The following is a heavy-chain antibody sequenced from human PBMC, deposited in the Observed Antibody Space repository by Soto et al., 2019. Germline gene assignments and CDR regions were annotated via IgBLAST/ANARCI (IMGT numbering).Heavy chain of an antibody. J-gene: IGHJ2*01. Sequence: APGQRLEWMGWINAGNGNTKYSQKFQGRVTITRDTSATTAYMELSSLRSEDTAVYYCARVGTTVTTYCYFDLRGRGNLVTASS. D-gene: IGHD4-17*01. CDR2: INAGNGNT. CDR3: ARVGTTVTTYCYFDL. V-gene: IGHV1-3*01.